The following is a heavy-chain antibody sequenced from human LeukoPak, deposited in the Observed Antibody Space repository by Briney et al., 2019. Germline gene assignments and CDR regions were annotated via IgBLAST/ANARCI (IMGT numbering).Heavy chain of an antibody. CDR1: GFTFSSYG. CDR3: PDRSRSYYFDY. CDR2: ISYDGSNK. Sequence: GRSLRLSCAASGFTFSSYGMNWVRQAPGKGLEWVAVISYDGSNKYYADSVKGRFTISRDNSKNTLYLQMNSLRAEDTAVYYCPDRSRSYYFDYWGQGTLVTVSS. D-gene: IGHD1-14*01. V-gene: IGHV3-30*03. J-gene: IGHJ4*02.